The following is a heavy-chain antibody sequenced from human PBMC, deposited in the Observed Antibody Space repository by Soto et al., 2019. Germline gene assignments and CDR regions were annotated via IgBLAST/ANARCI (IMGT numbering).Heavy chain of an antibody. Sequence: GGSLRLSCAASGFTFSSYAMSWVRQAPGKGLEWVSAISGSGVSTYYADSVKGRFTISRDNSKNTLYLQMNSLRAEDTAVYYCGRVCSGSGTYGMDVWGQGTRVTVSS. CDR2: ISGSGVST. CDR3: GRVCSGSGTYGMDV. J-gene: IGHJ6*02. V-gene: IGHV3-23*01. D-gene: IGHD3-10*01. CDR1: GFTFSSYA.